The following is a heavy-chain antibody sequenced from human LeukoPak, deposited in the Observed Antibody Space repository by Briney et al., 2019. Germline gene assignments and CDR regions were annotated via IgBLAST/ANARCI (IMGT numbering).Heavy chain of an antibody. V-gene: IGHV3-21*01. CDR1: GFSFSGHS. CDR2: ISTAGHFI. CDR3: ARRLTSGWYGGAFDI. Sequence: PGGSLRLSCATSGFSFSGHSMNWVRQAPGKGLEWVSSISTAGHFIYYADSVKGQFTISRDDAKNLLYLQMDSLTAGDTAVYYCARRLTSGWYGGAFDIWGQGTMVTVSS. D-gene: IGHD6-19*01. J-gene: IGHJ3*02.